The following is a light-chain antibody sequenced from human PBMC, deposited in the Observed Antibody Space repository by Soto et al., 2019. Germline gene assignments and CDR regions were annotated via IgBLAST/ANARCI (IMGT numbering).Light chain of an antibody. J-gene: IGKJ5*01. CDR1: QSVSSN. CDR2: GAS. CDR3: QQYGDSLSIT. Sequence: EIVMTQSPATLSVSPGERATLSCRASQSVSSNLAWYQQKPGQAPRLLIYGASTRATGIPARFSGSGSGTEFSLTISRLEPEDFAVYYCQQYGDSLSITFGQGTRLEIK. V-gene: IGKV3-15*01.